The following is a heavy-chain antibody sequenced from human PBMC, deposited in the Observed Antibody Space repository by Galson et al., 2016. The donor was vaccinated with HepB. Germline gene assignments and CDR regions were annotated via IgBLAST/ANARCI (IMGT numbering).Heavy chain of an antibody. CDR1: GFTFSSYG. J-gene: IGHJ4*02. Sequence: SLRLSCAASGFTFSSYGMHWVRQAPGKGLEWVSVVYSGGSTYYADSVKGRFTLSRDHYKNTLYLQMNSLRAEDTAIYYCSVELLQDFDFWGQGTLVTVSS. CDR3: SVELLQDFDF. CDR2: VYSGGST. D-gene: IGHD5-24*01. V-gene: IGHV3-53*01.